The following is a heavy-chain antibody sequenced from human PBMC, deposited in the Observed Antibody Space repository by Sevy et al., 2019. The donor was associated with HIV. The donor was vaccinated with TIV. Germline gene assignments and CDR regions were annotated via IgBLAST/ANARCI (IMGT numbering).Heavy chain of an antibody. CDR3: AKDHSEVAVAGHFDY. J-gene: IGHJ4*02. D-gene: IGHD6-19*01. CDR2: ISSSGGST. CDR1: GFTFSSYA. Sequence: GGSLRLSCAASGFTFSSYAMSWVRQAPGKGLEWVSAISSSGGSTYYADSVKGRFTISGDNSKNTLYLQMNSLRAEETAVYYCAKDHSEVAVAGHFDYWGQGTLVTVSS. V-gene: IGHV3-23*01.